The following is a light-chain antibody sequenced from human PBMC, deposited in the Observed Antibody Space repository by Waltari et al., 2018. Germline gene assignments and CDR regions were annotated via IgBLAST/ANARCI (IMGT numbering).Light chain of an antibody. V-gene: IGKV3-11*01. CDR3: QQRSNWTPHT. J-gene: IGKJ2*01. CDR1: QSVGTY. CDR2: DAS. Sequence: EIVLTQSPATLSLPPGETATLSCRASQSVGTYLAWYQQKPGQAPRLLIYDASNRATGIPARFRGSGSGTDFTLTISSLEAEDFAVYYCQQRSNWTPHTFGQGARLEIK.